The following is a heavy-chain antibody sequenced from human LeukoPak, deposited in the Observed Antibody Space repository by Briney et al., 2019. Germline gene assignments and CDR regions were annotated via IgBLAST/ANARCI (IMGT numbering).Heavy chain of an antibody. CDR1: GFTFDDYG. V-gene: IGHV3-20*04. Sequence: GGSLRLSCEASGFTFDDYGMSRVRQSTGKGLEWVSAITNWNGGSTGYADSVRGRFTIPRDNAKNSLYLQMNSLRAEDTALYYCARCSRSSTDCYSAFDIWGQGTMVTVSS. CDR2: ITNWNGGST. J-gene: IGHJ3*02. CDR3: ARCSRSSTDCYSAFDI. D-gene: IGHD2-2*02.